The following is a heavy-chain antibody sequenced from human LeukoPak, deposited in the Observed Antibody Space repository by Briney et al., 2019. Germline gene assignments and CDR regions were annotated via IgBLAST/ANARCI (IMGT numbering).Heavy chain of an antibody. CDR2: IWYDRSNK. Sequence: GGSLRLSCAASGFTFSSYGMHWVRQAPGKGLERVAVIWYDRSNKYYADSVKGRFTISRDNSKNTLYLQMNSLRAEDTAVYYCTRTNGARTRYYYYYYMDVWGKGTTVTVSS. CDR1: GFTFSSYG. CDR3: TRTNGARTRYYYYYYMDV. J-gene: IGHJ6*03. D-gene: IGHD2-8*01. V-gene: IGHV3-33*01.